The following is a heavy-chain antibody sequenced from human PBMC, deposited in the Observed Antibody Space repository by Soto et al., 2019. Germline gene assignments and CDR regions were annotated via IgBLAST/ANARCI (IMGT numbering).Heavy chain of an antibody. J-gene: IGHJ4*02. Sequence: EVQLLESGGGLVQPGGSLRLSCAASGFTFSSYAMSWVRQAPGKGLEWVSAISGSGGSTYYADSVKGRFTISSDNSKNTLYLQMNSLRAEDTAVYYCAKANWNDPKRGNYFDYWGQGTLVTVSS. CDR3: AKANWNDPKRGNYFDY. CDR1: GFTFSSYA. D-gene: IGHD1-1*01. V-gene: IGHV3-23*01. CDR2: ISGSGGST.